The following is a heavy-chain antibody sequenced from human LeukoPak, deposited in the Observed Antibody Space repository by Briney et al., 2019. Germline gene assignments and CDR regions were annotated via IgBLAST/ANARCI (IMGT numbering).Heavy chain of an antibody. V-gene: IGHV1-2*02. D-gene: IGHD1-14*01. Sequence: GASVKVSCKTSGYSFKDYYIHWVRQAPGQGPEWMGRINPNTGGTIYAQKFLGRVTMTGDTSNTTAYMELTSLTSGDTAVYYCTRVSIAWANLYFDYWGQGTLVTVSS. CDR1: GYSFKDYY. J-gene: IGHJ4*02. CDR2: INPNTGGT. CDR3: TRVSIAWANLYFDY.